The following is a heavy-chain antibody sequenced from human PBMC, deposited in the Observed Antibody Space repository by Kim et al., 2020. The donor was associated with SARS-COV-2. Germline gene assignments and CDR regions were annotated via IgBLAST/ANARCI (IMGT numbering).Heavy chain of an antibody. CDR1: GFSFPNYG. D-gene: IGHD2-2*02. Sequence: GGSLRLSCAASGFSFPNYGVHWVRQAPGKELEWVAVISYDGNHEYYVDSVKGRFIISRDNSKNTVYLQMNSLGAEDTAVYYCAKDSKYCSDSDTSCYNFPLRNWFDSWGQGTLVTVSS. CDR2: ISYDGNHE. CDR3: AKDSKYCSDSDTSCYNFPLRNWFDS. J-gene: IGHJ5*01. V-gene: IGHV3-30*18.